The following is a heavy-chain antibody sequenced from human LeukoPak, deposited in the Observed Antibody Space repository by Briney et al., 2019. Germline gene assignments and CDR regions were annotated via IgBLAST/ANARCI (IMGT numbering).Heavy chain of an antibody. CDR2: IYSAGTT. J-gene: IGHJ3*02. D-gene: IGHD3-10*01. V-gene: IGHV3-66*01. CDR3: ARERGLGRASDAFDI. CDR1: GFTVSSQY. Sequence: GGSLRLPCAASGFTVSSQYMNWVRQAPGNGLEWVSVIYSAGTTDYADSVKGRFTISRGNSKNTLYLQMNSLRAEDTAVYYCARERGLGRASDAFDIWGQGTMVTVSS.